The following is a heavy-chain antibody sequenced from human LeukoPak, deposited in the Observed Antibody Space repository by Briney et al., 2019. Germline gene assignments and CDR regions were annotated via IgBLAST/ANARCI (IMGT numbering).Heavy chain of an antibody. Sequence: GGSLRLSCAASGFTFSNYGMHWVRQAPGKGLDWVAFIHYDGSNKYYADSVKGRFTISRDDSKNTLYLQMNSLRAEDTAVYYCARRAGAYSHPYDYWGQGTLVTVSS. CDR1: GFTFSNYG. CDR2: IHYDGSNK. D-gene: IGHD4/OR15-4a*01. CDR3: ARRAGAYSHPYDY. J-gene: IGHJ4*02. V-gene: IGHV3-30*02.